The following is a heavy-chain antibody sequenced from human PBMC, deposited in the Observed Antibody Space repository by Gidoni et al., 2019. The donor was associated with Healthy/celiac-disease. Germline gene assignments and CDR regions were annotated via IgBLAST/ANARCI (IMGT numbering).Heavy chain of an antibody. CDR3: ARDRSQDGYNYYYYYGMDV. J-gene: IGHJ6*02. Sequence: VKKPGASVKVSCKASGYTFTSYGISWVRQAPGQGLEWMGWISAYNGNTNYAQKLQGRVTMTTDTSTSTAYMELRSLRSDDTAVYYCARDRSQDGYNYYYYYGMDVWGQGTTVTVSS. CDR1: GYTFTSYG. D-gene: IGHD5-12*01. V-gene: IGHV1-18*04. CDR2: ISAYNGNT.